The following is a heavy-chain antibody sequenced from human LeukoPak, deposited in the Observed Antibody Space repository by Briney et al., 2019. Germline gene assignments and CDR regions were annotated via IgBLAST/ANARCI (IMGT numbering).Heavy chain of an antibody. Sequence: AGGSLRLSCAASGFTFSDYYMSWIRQAPGKGLEWVSYISSSSYTNYADSVKGRFTISRDNAKNSLYLQMNSLRAEDTAVYYCARVRYGGKESFDYWGQGTLVTVSS. CDR2: ISSSSYT. CDR1: GFTFSDYY. V-gene: IGHV3-11*06. D-gene: IGHD4-23*01. CDR3: ARVRYGGKESFDY. J-gene: IGHJ4*02.